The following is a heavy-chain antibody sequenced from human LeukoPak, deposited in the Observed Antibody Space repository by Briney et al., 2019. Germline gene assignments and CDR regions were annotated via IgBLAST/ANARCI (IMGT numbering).Heavy chain of an antibody. V-gene: IGHV3-7*01. J-gene: IGHJ4*02. CDR2: IKQDGSEK. D-gene: IGHD6-13*01. Sequence: GGSLRLSCAVSGFTFSNYWMSWVRQAPGKGLEWAANIKQDGSEKYYVDSVKGRFTISRDNAKNSLYLQMNSLRAEDTAVYYCARGGSSWSTGYWGQGTLVTVSS. CDR3: ARGGSSWSTGY. CDR1: GFTFSNYW.